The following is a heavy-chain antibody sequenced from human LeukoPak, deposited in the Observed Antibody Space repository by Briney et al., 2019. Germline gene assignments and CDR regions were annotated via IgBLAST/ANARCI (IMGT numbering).Heavy chain of an antibody. D-gene: IGHD3-3*01. CDR1: GGSFSGYY. J-gene: IGHJ5*02. CDR2: INHSGST. CDR3: AEGGPITVSGVGDNWFDP. V-gene: IGHV4-34*01. Sequence: SETPSLTCAVYGGSFSGYYWSWIRQPPGKGLEWIGEINHSGSTNYNPSLNSRVIISLDMSNSHFSLKLTSVTAADTAVYYCAEGGPITVSGVGDNWFDPWGQGTLVTVSS.